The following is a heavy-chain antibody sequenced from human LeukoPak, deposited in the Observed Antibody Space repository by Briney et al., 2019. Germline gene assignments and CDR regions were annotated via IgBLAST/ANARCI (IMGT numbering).Heavy chain of an antibody. V-gene: IGHV1-46*01. D-gene: IGHD5-12*01. CDR3: ARVVAVATVDGYFDY. J-gene: IGHJ4*02. CDR2: INPSGGST. Sequence: GASVKVSCKASGYIFTSYYMHWVRQAPGQGLEWMGIINPSGGSTSYAQKFQGRVTMTRDTSTSTVYMELSSLRSEDTAVYYCARVVAVATVDGYFDYWGQGTLVTVSS. CDR1: GYIFTSYY.